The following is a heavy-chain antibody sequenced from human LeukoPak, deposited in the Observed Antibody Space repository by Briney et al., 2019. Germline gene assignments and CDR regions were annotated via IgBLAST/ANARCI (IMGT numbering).Heavy chain of an antibody. CDR3: AAVATDFDY. CDR1: GFTFSSYA. CDR2: MSGSGGTT. Sequence: GGSLRLSCAASGFTFSSYAMRWVRQAPGKGLEWVSLMSGSGGTTYYADSVKGRFTISRDNSKNTLYLQMNSLRAEDTAVYYCAAVATDFDYWGQGTLVTVSS. J-gene: IGHJ4*02. V-gene: IGHV3-23*01. D-gene: IGHD4-11*01.